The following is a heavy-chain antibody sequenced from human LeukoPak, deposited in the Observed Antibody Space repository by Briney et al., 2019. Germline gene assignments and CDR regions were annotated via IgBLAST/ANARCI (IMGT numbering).Heavy chain of an antibody. V-gene: IGHV4-59*08. D-gene: IGHD3-22*01. CDR3: ARHSNHYYSMIFDI. J-gene: IGHJ3*02. CDR2: IYYSGST. Sequence: SETLSLTCTVSGGSISSYYWSWIRQPPGKGLEWIGYIYYSGSTNYNPSLKSPVTISIDTSKNQFSLKLSSVTAADTAVYYCARHSNHYYSMIFDIWGQGTMVTVSS. CDR1: GGSISSYY.